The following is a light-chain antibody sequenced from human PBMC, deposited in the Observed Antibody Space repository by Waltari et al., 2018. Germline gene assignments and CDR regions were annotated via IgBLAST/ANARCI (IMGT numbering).Light chain of an antibody. J-gene: IGKJ2*01. CDR1: QTVLYRSNNKNY. CDR2: WAS. Sequence: DIVMTQSPDSLAVSLGERATINCKSSQTVLYRSNNKNYLAWYQQKPGQPPKLLIYWASTRESGVPDRFSGSGSGTDFTRTISSLQAEDVAVYYCQHYYSPPHTFGQGTKLEIK. V-gene: IGKV4-1*01. CDR3: QHYYSPPHT.